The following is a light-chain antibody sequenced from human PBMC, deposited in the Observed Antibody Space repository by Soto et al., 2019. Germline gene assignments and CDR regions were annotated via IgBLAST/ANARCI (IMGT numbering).Light chain of an antibody. CDR3: QQRSNWPLT. CDR1: QSVSSY. V-gene: IGKV3-11*01. CDR2: DAS. J-gene: IGKJ4*02. Sequence: EIVLTQSPATLSLSPGERATLSCRASQSVSSYLDWYHQKPGQAPRLLIYDASNRATGIPARFSCSGSATHFTLTISSLEPGDFAVYYCQQRSNWPLTFGGGTKVEIK.